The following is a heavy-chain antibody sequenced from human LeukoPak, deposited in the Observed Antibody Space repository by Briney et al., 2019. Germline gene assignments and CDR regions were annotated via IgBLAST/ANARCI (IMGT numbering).Heavy chain of an antibody. CDR1: GFTFSSYE. J-gene: IGHJ4*02. D-gene: IGHD6-13*01. CDR2: ISSSGSTI. CDR3: ARESEQLDLDY. Sequence: GGSLRLSCAASGFTFSSYEMNWVRQATGKGLEWVSYISSSGSTIYYADSVKGRFTISRDNAKNSLYLQMNSLRAEDTAVYYCARESEQLDLDYWGQGTLVTVSS. V-gene: IGHV3-48*03.